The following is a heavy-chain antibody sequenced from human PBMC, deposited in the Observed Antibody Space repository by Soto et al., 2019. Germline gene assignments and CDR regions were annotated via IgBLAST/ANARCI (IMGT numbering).Heavy chain of an antibody. J-gene: IGHJ4*02. CDR2: ISYDGSNK. Sequence: GGSLRLSCAASGFPFSSYAMHLVRQAPGKGLEWVAVISYDGSNKYYADSVKGRFTISRDNSKNTLYLQMNSLRAEDTAVYYCARVTIAVAGGDYFDYWGQGTLVTVSS. CDR1: GFPFSSYA. V-gene: IGHV3-30-3*01. CDR3: ARVTIAVAGGDYFDY. D-gene: IGHD6-19*01.